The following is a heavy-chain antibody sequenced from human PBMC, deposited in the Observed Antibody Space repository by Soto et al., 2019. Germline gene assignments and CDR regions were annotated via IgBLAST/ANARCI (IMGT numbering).Heavy chain of an antibody. D-gene: IGHD3-16*01. CDR1: EFSFSRGV. CDR2: VDSDGSDK. J-gene: IGHJ3*02. CDR3: ARGGLDHAFDI. V-gene: IGHV3-74*01. Sequence: GGSLXLSCAASEFSFSRGVMHWVRQAPGKGLVWVSRVDSDGSDKIYADSVKGRFTISRDNAKNTLYLQLTGLRDEDTAVYYCARGGLDHAFDIWGQGTMVTVSS.